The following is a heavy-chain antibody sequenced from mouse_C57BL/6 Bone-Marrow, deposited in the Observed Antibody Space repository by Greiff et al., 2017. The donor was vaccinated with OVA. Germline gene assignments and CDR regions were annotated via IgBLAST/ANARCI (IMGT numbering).Heavy chain of an antibody. Sequence: VQLQQPGAELVKPGASVKLSCKASGYTFTSYWMQWVKQRPGQGLEWIGEIDPSDSYTNYNQKFKGKATLTVDTSSSTAYMQLSSLTSEDSAVYYCARGITTVVAPNYFDYWGQGTTLTVSS. V-gene: IGHV1-50*01. J-gene: IGHJ2*01. CDR1: GYTFTSYW. CDR3: ARGITTVVAPNYFDY. D-gene: IGHD1-1*01. CDR2: IDPSDSYT.